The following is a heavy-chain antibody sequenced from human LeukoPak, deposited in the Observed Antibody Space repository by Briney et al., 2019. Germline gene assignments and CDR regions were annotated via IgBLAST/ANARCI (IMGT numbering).Heavy chain of an antibody. CDR2: IYYSGST. CDR1: GGSISSYY. D-gene: IGHD5-12*01. V-gene: IGHV4-59*01. Sequence: SQTLSLTCTVSGGSISSYYWSWIRQPPGKGLEWIGYIYYSGSTNYNPSLKSRVTISVDTSKNQFSLKLSSVTAADTAVYYCASLRVATSRFSYYYYMDVWGKGTTVTVSS. CDR3: ASLRVATSRFSYYYYMDV. J-gene: IGHJ6*03.